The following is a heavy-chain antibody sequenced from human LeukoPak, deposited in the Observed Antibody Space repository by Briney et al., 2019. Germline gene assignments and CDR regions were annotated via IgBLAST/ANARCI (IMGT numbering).Heavy chain of an antibody. Sequence: SETLSLTCTVYGGSFSGYCWSWIRQPPGKGLEWVGEINHSGSTNYNPSLKSRVTISVDTSKNQFSLKLTSMTAADTAVYYCTRGKPETAFDYWGQGTLVTVSS. J-gene: IGHJ4*02. CDR1: GGSFSGYC. D-gene: IGHD2-21*02. CDR2: INHSGST. V-gene: IGHV4-34*01. CDR3: TRGKPETAFDY.